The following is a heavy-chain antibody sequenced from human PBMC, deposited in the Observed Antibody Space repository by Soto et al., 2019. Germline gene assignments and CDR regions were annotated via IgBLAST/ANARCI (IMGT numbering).Heavy chain of an antibody. CDR1: GYTFTSYG. Sequence: QVQLVQSGAEVKKPGASVKVSCKASGYTFTSYGISWVRQAPGQGLEWMGWISAYNGNTKYAQKLQGRVTMTTDTPTSTAYREVRGLRSADTPVYYCARDRAVGLVDYGGQGTLVTVSS. D-gene: IGHD2-15*01. V-gene: IGHV1-18*01. CDR2: ISAYNGNT. CDR3: ARDRAVGLVDY. J-gene: IGHJ4*02.